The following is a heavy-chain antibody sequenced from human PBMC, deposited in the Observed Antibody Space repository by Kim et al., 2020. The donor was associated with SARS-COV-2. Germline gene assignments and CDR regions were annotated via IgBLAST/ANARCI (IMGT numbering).Heavy chain of an antibody. CDR2: IYPGDSDT. J-gene: IGHJ3*02. D-gene: IGHD5-18*01. CDR3: ARAPDTAMAYLDAFDI. CDR1: GCSFTSYW. V-gene: IGHV5-51*01. Sequence: GESLKISCKGSGCSFTSYWIGWVRQMPGKGLEWMGIIYPGDSDTRYSPSFQGQVTISADKSISTAYLQWSSLKASDTAMYYCARAPDTAMAYLDAFDIWGQGTMVTVSS.